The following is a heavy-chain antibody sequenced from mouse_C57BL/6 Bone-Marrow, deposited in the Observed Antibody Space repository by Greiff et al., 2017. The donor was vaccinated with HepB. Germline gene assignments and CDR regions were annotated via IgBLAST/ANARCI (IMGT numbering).Heavy chain of an antibody. J-gene: IGHJ2*01. D-gene: IGHD1-1*01. CDR2: IHPNSGST. Sequence: VQLQQPGAELVKPGASVKLSCKASGYTFTSYWMHWVKQRPGQGLEWIGMIHPNSGSTNYNEKFKSKATLTVDKSSSTAYMQLSSLTSEDSAVYYCARGPITTVDFDYWGQGTTLTVSS. CDR3: ARGPITTVDFDY. CDR1: GYTFTSYW. V-gene: IGHV1-64*01.